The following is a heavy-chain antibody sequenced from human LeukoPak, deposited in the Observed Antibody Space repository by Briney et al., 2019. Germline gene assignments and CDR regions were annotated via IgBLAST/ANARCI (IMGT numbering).Heavy chain of an antibody. J-gene: IGHJ6*02. CDR2: ISSSGSTI. CDR3: ARVRRSLLWFGELLSERYGMDV. V-gene: IGHV3-11*04. D-gene: IGHD3-10*01. CDR1: GFTFSDYY. Sequence: GGSLRLSCAASGFTFSDYYMSGIRQAPGEGLEWGSYISSSGSTIYYADSVTGRFTTSTDNAKNSLYLQMNRLRAEATAVYYCARVRRSLLWFGELLSERYGMDVWGQGTTVTVSS.